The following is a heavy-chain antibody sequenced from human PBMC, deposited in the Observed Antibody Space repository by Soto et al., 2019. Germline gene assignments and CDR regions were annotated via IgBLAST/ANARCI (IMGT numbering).Heavy chain of an antibody. CDR2: IYSGGST. D-gene: IGHD1-26*01. Sequence: EVQLVESGGGLVQPGESLRLSCAASGFTVSSNYMSWVRQAPGTGLELVSIIYSGGSTYYADSVKCRFTISRDNSKNTLYLPMNSLRAEDPAVYYCARESIVGATNTFDYLGQGTLVTVSS. CDR1: GFTVSSNY. J-gene: IGHJ4*02. V-gene: IGHV3-66*01. CDR3: ARESIVGATNTFDY.